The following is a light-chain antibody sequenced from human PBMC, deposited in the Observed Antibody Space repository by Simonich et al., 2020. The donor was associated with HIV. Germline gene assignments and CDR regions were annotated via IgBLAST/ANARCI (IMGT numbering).Light chain of an antibody. CDR2: AVS. Sequence: EIVMTQSPATLSVSPGERATLSCRASQSVNSNVALYQQKPGQAPRLLIYAVSTTATDIPARFSGSGSGTEFTLTISSIQSEDFAVYYCQQYNTWVSITFGQGTRLEMK. V-gene: IGKV3-15*01. CDR3: QQYNTWVSIT. J-gene: IGKJ5*01. CDR1: QSVNSN.